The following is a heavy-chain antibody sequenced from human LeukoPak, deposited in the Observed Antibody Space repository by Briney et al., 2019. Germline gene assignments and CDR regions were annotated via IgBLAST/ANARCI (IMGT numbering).Heavy chain of an antibody. V-gene: IGHV4-59*01. D-gene: IGHD1-7*01. CDR2: IYYSGST. Sequence: KASETLSLTCTVPGGSISSYYWSWIRQPPGKGLEWFGYIYYSGSTNNNPSLKSRVTISVDTSKNQFSLKLSSVTAADTAVYYCARAPPYNWNYLKYYYYMDVWGKGTTVTVSS. CDR1: GGSISSYY. J-gene: IGHJ6*03. CDR3: ARAPPYNWNYLKYYYYMDV.